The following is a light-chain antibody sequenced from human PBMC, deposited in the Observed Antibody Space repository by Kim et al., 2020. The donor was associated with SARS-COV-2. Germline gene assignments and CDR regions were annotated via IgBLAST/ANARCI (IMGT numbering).Light chain of an antibody. CDR2: KAS. J-gene: IGKJ2*03. CDR3: QQYNSYSADS. Sequence: ASVGDRVTITCRASQSISSWLAWYQQKPGKAPKLLIYKASSLESGVPSRFSGSGSGTEFTLTISSLQPDDFATYYCQQYNSYSADSFGQGTKLEI. CDR1: QSISSW. V-gene: IGKV1-5*03.